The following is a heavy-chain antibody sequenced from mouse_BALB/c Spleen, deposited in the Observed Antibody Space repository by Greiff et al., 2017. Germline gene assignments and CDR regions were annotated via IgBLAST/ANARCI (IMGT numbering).Heavy chain of an antibody. J-gene: IGHJ2*01. CDR2: ISYSGST. CDR3: AKEFYY. Sequence: EVMLVGSGPGLVKPSQSLSLTCTVTGYSITSDYAWNWIRQFPGNKLEWMGYISYSGSTSYNPSLKSRISITRDTSKNQFFLQLNSVTTEDTATYYCAKEFYYWGQGTTLTVSS. CDR1: GYSITSDYA. V-gene: IGHV3-2*02.